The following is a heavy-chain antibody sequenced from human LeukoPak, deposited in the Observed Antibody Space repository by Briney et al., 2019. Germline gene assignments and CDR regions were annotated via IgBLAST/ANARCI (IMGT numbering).Heavy chain of an antibody. CDR3: ARALTGTTGY. J-gene: IGHJ4*02. CDR1: GFTFSSYS. V-gene: IGHV3-21*01. D-gene: IGHD1-7*01. CDR2: ISSSSSYI. Sequence: GGSLRLSCAASGFTFSSYSMNWVRQAPGKGLEWVSSISSSSSYIYYADSVKGRFTISRDNAKNSLYLQMNSLRAEDTVVYYCARALTGTTGYWGQGTLVTVSS.